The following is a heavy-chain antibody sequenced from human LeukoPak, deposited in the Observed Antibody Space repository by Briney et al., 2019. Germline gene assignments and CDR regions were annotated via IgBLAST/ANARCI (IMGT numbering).Heavy chain of an antibody. CDR2: INAGNGNT. Sequence: ASVKVSCKASGYTFTSYAMHWVRQAPGQRLEWMGWINAGNGNTKYSQKFQGRVTITRDTSASTAYMELSSLRSEDTAVYYCAGFNDFWSGYYMMSGMDVWGQGTTVTVSS. V-gene: IGHV1-3*01. CDR3: AGFNDFWSGYYMMSGMDV. D-gene: IGHD3-3*01. CDR1: GYTFTSYA. J-gene: IGHJ6*02.